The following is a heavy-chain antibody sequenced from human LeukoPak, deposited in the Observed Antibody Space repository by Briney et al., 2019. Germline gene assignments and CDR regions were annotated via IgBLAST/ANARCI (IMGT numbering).Heavy chain of an antibody. CDR2: IKSKTDGGTI. J-gene: IGHJ4*02. V-gene: IGHV3-15*01. Sequence: GGSLRLSCAASGFSFSSYPMNWVRLAPGKGLEWVGRIKSKTDGGTIEYAAPVKGRFTISRDDSKNTQYLQMNGLKTEDTAVYYCTTDGYCSGGNCYSFDNWGQGTLVTVSS. CDR3: TTDGYCSGGNCYSFDN. D-gene: IGHD2-15*01. CDR1: GFSFSSYP.